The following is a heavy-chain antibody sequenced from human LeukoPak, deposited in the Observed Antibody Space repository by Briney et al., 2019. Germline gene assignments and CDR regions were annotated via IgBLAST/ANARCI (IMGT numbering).Heavy chain of an antibody. V-gene: IGHV1-46*01. J-gene: IGHJ4*02. CDR1: GYILTSYY. CDR3: ARSYYDSSGYQGNDN. Sequence: GASVKVSCKASGYILTSYYMHWVRQAPGQELEWMGIINPSSGSTSYAQKFQGRVTMTRGTSTSTVYMELSSLRSEDTAMYYCARSYYDSSGYQGNDNWGQGTLVTVSS. D-gene: IGHD3-22*01. CDR2: INPSSGST.